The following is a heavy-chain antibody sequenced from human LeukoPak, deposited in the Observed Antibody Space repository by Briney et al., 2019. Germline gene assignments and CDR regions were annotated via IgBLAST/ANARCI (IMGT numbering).Heavy chain of an antibody. J-gene: IGHJ4*02. CDR1: GFTFDDYG. D-gene: IGHD2-15*01. CDR2: IKQDGSEK. CDR3: ARAGGYCGRISCPYYFDY. Sequence: GGSLRLSCAASGFTFDDYGMSWVRQAPGKGLEWVANIKQDGSEKYYVDSVKGRFTISRDNAKNSLYLQMNSLRAEDTAVYYCARAGGYCGRISCPYYFDYWGQGSLVAVSS. V-gene: IGHV3-7*03.